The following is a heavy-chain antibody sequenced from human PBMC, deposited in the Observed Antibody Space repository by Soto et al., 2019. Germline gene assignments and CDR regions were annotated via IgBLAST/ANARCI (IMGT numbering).Heavy chain of an antibody. Sequence: QVQLVQSGPEVKKPGASVKVSCKTSGYTFTNYGISWVRQAPGQGLEWMGWTNTYNGNTKYAQDLQGRVTMTEDTSTNTAYLDLRSLRSDDTAVFFCARGMTPDYFDFWGQGTLVTVSS. CDR1: GYTFTNYG. J-gene: IGHJ4*02. V-gene: IGHV1-18*04. CDR2: TNTYNGNT. CDR3: ARGMTPDYFDF.